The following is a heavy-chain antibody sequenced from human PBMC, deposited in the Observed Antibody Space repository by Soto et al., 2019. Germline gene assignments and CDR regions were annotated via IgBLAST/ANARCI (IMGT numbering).Heavy chain of an antibody. J-gene: IGHJ6*02. Sequence: GSSVQVSCKASGYTFTSYGISWVRQAPGQGLEWMGWISAYNGNTNYAQKLQGRVTMTTDTSTSTAYMELRSLRSDDTAVYYCARVSERGVARYYYYYGMDGWGQGTTVTVSS. CDR1: GYTFTSYG. CDR3: ARVSERGVARYYYYYGMDG. D-gene: IGHD5-12*01. CDR2: ISAYNGNT. V-gene: IGHV1-18*04.